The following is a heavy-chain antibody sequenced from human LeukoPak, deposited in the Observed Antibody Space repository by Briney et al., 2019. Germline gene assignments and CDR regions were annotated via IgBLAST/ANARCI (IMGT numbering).Heavy chain of an antibody. J-gene: IGHJ4*02. CDR2: ILFDGIYK. Sequence: GTLLRLSCAAAGFTFSTYGMHWVCQAPGKGLEWVAVILFDGIYKFYSDSVKGPFSISRDNSNNTLSLQMNSLRADDTAVYYCAKDLGSGYYYNSDYGGQG. V-gene: IGHV3-30*18. CDR3: AKDLGSGYYYNSDY. D-gene: IGHD3-22*01. CDR1: GFTFSTYG.